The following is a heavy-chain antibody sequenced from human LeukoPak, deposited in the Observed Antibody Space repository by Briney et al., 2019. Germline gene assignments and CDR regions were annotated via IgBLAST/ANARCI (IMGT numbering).Heavy chain of an antibody. D-gene: IGHD3-16*02. CDR2: IYSGGST. Sequence: GGSLRLSCAASGFTVSSNYMSWVRQAPGKGLEWVSVIYSGGSTYYADSVKGRFTISRDNSKNTLYLQMNSLRAEDTAVYYCAREIMITFGGVIPTPYWGQGTLVTVSS. J-gene: IGHJ4*02. V-gene: IGHV3-66*02. CDR3: AREIMITFGGVIPTPY. CDR1: GFTVSSNY.